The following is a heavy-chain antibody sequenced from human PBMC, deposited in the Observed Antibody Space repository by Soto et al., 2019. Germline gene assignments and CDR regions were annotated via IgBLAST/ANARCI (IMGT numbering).Heavy chain of an antibody. J-gene: IGHJ5*02. CDR1: GFTFSDYW. CDR2: INSDGSNT. CDR3: TRGRYRTDASCFKSRFDP. V-gene: IGHV3-74*03. D-gene: IGHD2-8*01. Sequence: CLRLSCAASGFTFSDYWMHWVRQVPGKGLEWVTYINSDGSNTKYADSVKGRFTISRDNAKNTLFLEANSLRAEDTAVYYCTRGRYRTDASCFKSRFDPWGQGTLVTVSS.